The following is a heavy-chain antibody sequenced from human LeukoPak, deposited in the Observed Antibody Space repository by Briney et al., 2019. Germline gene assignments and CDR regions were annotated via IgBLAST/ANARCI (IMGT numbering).Heavy chain of an antibody. V-gene: IGHV4-30-4*01. Sequence: SETLSLTCTVSGDSISSGDFYWSWIRQPPGKGLEWIGYIYYSGSTYYNPSLKSRVTISVDTSKNQFSLKLSSVTAADTAVYYCARHDYGDYEYLDYWGQGTLVTVSS. J-gene: IGHJ4*02. D-gene: IGHD4-17*01. CDR1: GDSISSGDFY. CDR3: ARHDYGDYEYLDY. CDR2: IYYSGST.